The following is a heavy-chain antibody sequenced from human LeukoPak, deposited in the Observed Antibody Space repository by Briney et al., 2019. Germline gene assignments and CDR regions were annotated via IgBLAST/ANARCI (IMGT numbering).Heavy chain of an antibody. J-gene: IGHJ4*02. CDR1: GFSFSDYY. V-gene: IGHV3-11*04. CDR3: AKGQSSYYDSSGSLDS. D-gene: IGHD3-22*01. CDR2: ISSSGYTI. Sequence: GGSLRLSCEASGFSFSDYYATWIRQAPGKGLEWLSYISSSGYTIYYADSVKGRFTISRDNAKNSLYLQMNSLRVEDTAVYYCAKGQSSYYDSSGSLDSWGQGTLVTVSS.